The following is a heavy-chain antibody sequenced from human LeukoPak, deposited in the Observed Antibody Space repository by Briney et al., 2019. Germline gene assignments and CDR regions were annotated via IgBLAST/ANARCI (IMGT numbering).Heavy chain of an antibody. CDR3: AFLTITAATDHDAFDI. J-gene: IGHJ3*02. V-gene: IGHV7-4-1*02. CDR2: IKTNTGNP. D-gene: IGHD1-20*01. CDR1: GYTFTSYA. Sequence: ASVKVSCKASGYTFTSYAMNWVRQAPGQGLEWMGWIKTNTGNPTYAQGFTGRFVFSLDTSVSTAYLQISSLKAEDTAVYYCAFLTITAATDHDAFDIWGQGTMVTVSS.